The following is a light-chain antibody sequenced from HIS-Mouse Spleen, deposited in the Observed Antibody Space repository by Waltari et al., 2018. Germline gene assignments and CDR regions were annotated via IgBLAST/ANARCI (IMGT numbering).Light chain of an antibody. J-gene: IGLJ2*01. V-gene: IGLV3-10*01. CDR1: ALPKKY. Sequence: SYELPQPPSVSVSPGQTDKITCHGDALPKKYAYWYQQKSGQSPVLVIYEDSKRPSGIPERFSGSSSGTMATLTISGAQVEDEADYYCYSTDSSGNHRVFGGGTKLTVL. CDR2: EDS. CDR3: YSTDSSGNHRV.